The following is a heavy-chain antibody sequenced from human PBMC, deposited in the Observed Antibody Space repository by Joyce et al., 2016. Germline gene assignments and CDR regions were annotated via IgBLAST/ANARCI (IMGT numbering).Heavy chain of an antibody. V-gene: IGHV1-18*01. Sequence: QVQLVQSGAEVKKPGASVKVSCKASGYTFTSYGISGVRQAPGQGLEWMGWISAYNGNTNYAQKLQGRVTMTTDTSTSTAYMELRILRSDDTAVYYCAREAYDCSGGSCYSSWFDPWGQGTLVTVSS. D-gene: IGHD2-15*01. J-gene: IGHJ5*02. CDR1: GYTFTSYG. CDR3: AREAYDCSGGSCYSSWFDP. CDR2: ISAYNGNT.